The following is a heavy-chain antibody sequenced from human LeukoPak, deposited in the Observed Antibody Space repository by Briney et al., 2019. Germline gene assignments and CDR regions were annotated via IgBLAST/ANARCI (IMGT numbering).Heavy chain of an antibody. Sequence: ASVKVSCKASGYTFTSYGISWVRQAPGQGLEWMGWISAYNGNTNYAQKLQGRVTMTTDTSTSTAYMELRSLRSDDTAVYYCARDPYYDFWSGSAQNYAFDIWGQGTMVTVSS. J-gene: IGHJ3*02. CDR1: GYTFTSYG. V-gene: IGHV1-18*01. CDR2: ISAYNGNT. CDR3: ARDPYYDFWSGSAQNYAFDI. D-gene: IGHD3-3*01.